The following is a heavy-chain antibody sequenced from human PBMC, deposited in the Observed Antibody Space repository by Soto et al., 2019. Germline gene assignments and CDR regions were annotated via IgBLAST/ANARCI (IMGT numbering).Heavy chain of an antibody. D-gene: IGHD3-10*01. J-gene: IGHJ6*02. V-gene: IGHV5-51*01. CDR3: ARLPMFWGIHTSTTYSINL. CDR2: IYPGDSDT. CDR1: GYSFTSYW. Sequence: GESLKISCKGSGYSFTSYWIGWVRQMPGKGLEWMGIIYPGDSDTRYSPSFQGQVTISADKSISTVYLQWSSLKASDTAMYYCARLPMFWGIHTSTTYSINLWAQGTTVTVPS.